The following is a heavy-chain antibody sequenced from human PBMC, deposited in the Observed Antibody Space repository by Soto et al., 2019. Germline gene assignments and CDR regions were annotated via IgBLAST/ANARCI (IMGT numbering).Heavy chain of an antibody. CDR1: GGSISSYY. D-gene: IGHD3-22*01. CDR2: IYTSGST. Sequence: QVQLQESGPGLVKPSETLSLTCTVSGGSISSYYWSWIRQPAGKGLEWIGRIYTSGSTNYNPSLKSRVTMSVDTSKNHFSLKLSSVTAADTAVYYCAVSGPSSGRGDFDYWGQGTLVTVSS. V-gene: IGHV4-4*07. J-gene: IGHJ4*02. CDR3: AVSGPSSGRGDFDY.